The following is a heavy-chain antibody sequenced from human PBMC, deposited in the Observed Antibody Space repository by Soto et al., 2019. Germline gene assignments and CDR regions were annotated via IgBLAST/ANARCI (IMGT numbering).Heavy chain of an antibody. CDR2: IYYSGST. Sequence: PSETLSLTCTVSGGSISSYYWSWIRQPPGKGLEWIGYIYYSGSTNYNPSLKSRVTISVDTSKNQFSLKLSSVTAADTAVYYCARRDSSGWYYFDYWGQGTLVTVSS. J-gene: IGHJ4*02. CDR1: GGSISSYY. V-gene: IGHV4-59*08. CDR3: ARRDSSGWYYFDY. D-gene: IGHD6-19*01.